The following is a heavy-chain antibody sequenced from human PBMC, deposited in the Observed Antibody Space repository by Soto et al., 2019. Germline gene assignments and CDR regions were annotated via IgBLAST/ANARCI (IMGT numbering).Heavy chain of an antibody. Sequence: SVKVSCKASGGTFSSYAISWVRQAPGQGLEWMGGIIPIFGTANYAQKFQGRVTITADESTSTAYMELSSLRAEDTAVYYCARDQSITMSAGALDYYYGMDVWGQGTTVTVSS. V-gene: IGHV1-69*13. CDR2: IIPIFGTA. CDR3: ARDQSITMSAGALDYYYGMDV. D-gene: IGHD3-22*01. J-gene: IGHJ6*02. CDR1: GGTFSSYA.